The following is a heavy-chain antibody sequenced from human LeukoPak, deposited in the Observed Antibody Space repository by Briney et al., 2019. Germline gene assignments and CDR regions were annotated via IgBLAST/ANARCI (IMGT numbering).Heavy chain of an antibody. D-gene: IGHD3-22*01. Sequence: ASVKVSCKTSGDIFNSYAISWVRLAPGQGLQWMGTIIPLLSRSDFAQKFQGRVAITADQSTATTYLELSSLTSEDTAVYYCARLRDSSGYSNWFDPWGQGTLVTVSS. J-gene: IGHJ5*02. CDR2: IIPLLSRS. V-gene: IGHV1-69*04. CDR3: ARLRDSSGYSNWFDP. CDR1: GDIFNSYA.